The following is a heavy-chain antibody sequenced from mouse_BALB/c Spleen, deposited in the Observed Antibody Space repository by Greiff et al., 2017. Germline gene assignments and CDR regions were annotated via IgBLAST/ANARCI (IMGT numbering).Heavy chain of an antibody. J-gene: IGHJ1*01. D-gene: IGHD1-1*01. CDR3: ARNYGSSYGYFDV. CDR1: GYTFTDYA. Sequence: QVQLQQSGAELVRPGVSVKISCKGSGYTFTDYAMHWVKQSHAKSLEWIGVISTYYGDASYNQKFKGKATMTVDKSSSTAYMELARLTSEDSAIYYCARNYGSSYGYFDVWGAGTTGTVSS. CDR2: ISTYYGDA. V-gene: IGHV1S137*01.